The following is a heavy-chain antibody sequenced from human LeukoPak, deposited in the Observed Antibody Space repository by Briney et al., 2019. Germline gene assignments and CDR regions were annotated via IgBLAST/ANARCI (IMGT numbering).Heavy chain of an antibody. Sequence: GGSLRLSCAASGSTFSSYEMNWVRQAPGKGLQWVSYISSSGSNTYYADSVKGRFTISRDNAKNSLYLQMNSLSAEDTAVYYCAREDYGDSSDYWGQGTLVTVSS. V-gene: IGHV3-48*03. CDR1: GSTFSSYE. D-gene: IGHD4-17*01. CDR2: ISSSGSNT. CDR3: AREDYGDSSDY. J-gene: IGHJ4*02.